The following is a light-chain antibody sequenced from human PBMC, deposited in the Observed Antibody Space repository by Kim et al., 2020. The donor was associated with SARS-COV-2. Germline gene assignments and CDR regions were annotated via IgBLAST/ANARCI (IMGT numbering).Light chain of an antibody. CDR1: QSVRSS. Sequence: EIVTTQSPATLSVSPGERATLSCRASQSVRSSLAWYQQRPGQAPRLLIYDASIRATGVPARFTGSVSGTEFTLTISSLQSEDFAVYFCQQYYTWSALTFGGGTKVDIK. CDR3: QQYYTWSALT. V-gene: IGKV3D-15*01. CDR2: DAS. J-gene: IGKJ4*01.